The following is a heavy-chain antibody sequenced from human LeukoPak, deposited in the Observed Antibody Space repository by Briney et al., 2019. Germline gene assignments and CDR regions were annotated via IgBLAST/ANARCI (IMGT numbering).Heavy chain of an antibody. J-gene: IGHJ6*02. D-gene: IGHD3-9*01. CDR1: GGSISSYY. CDR3: ARDILTGYEVSPYYYGMDV. Sequence: SETLSLTCTVSGGSISSYYWSWIRQPPGKGLEWIGYIYYSGSTNYNPSLKSRVTISVDTSKNQFSLKLSSVTAADTAVYYCARDILTGYEVSPYYYGMDVWDQGTTVTVSS. V-gene: IGHV4-59*01. CDR2: IYYSGST.